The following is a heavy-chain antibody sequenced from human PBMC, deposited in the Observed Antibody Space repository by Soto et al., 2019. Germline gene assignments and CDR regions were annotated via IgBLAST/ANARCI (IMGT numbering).Heavy chain of an antibody. J-gene: IGHJ4*02. CDR2: IIPILGIA. Sequence: QVQLVQSGAEVKKPGSSVKVSCKASGGTFSSYTISWVRQAPGQGLEWMGRIIPILGIANYAQKFQGRVTITADKSTSTADMELSSLRSEDTAVYYCARDRSIVVVPAAPSFDYWGQGTLVTVSS. V-gene: IGHV1-69*02. CDR3: ARDRSIVVVPAAPSFDY. D-gene: IGHD2-2*01. CDR1: GGTFSSYT.